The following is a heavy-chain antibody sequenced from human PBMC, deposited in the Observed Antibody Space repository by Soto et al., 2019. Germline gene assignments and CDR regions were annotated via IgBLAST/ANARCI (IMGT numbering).Heavy chain of an antibody. J-gene: IGHJ6*02. V-gene: IGHV3-15*01. CDR3: TTDSRLNLRFLEWFSTYGMDV. D-gene: IGHD3-3*01. CDR1: GFTCSNAW. Sequence: PGGSLRLSCAASGFTCSNAWMSWVRQAPGKGLEWVGRIKSKTDGGTTDYAAPVKGRFTISREDSKNTLYLQMNSLKTEDTAVYYCTTDSRLNLRFLEWFSTYGMDVWGQGTTVTVSS. CDR2: IKSKTDGGTT.